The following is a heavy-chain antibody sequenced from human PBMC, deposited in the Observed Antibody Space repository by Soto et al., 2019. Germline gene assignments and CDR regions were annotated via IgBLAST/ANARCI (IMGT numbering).Heavy chain of an antibody. CDR3: ARSPRAIVAAKGTLDY. Sequence: QVQLVRSGGEVKKPGASVKVSCKASGYTFSTFGITWVRQAPGQGLEWMGWISASTGNTNYAQKLQGRVTLTTDKSTRTAYMELRSLTSDDTAVYYCARSPRAIVAAKGTLDYWGQGTLVTVSS. CDR2: ISASTGNT. D-gene: IGHD5-12*01. J-gene: IGHJ4*02. CDR1: GYTFSTFG. V-gene: IGHV1-18*04.